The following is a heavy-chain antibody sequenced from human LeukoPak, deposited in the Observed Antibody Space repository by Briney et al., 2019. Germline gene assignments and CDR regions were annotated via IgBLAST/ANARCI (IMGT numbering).Heavy chain of an antibody. CDR2: ISVSGNT. CDR1: GFTLSSYA. CDR3: ASLIRLFNY. J-gene: IGHJ4*02. V-gene: IGHV3-23*01. Sequence: GGSLRLSCAASGFTLSSYAMSWVRQAPGKGLEWVSAISVSGNTYHADSVKGRFTISRDNAKKSLYLQIHSLRADDTAVYYCASLIRLFNYWGQGTLVTVSS. D-gene: IGHD3-16*01.